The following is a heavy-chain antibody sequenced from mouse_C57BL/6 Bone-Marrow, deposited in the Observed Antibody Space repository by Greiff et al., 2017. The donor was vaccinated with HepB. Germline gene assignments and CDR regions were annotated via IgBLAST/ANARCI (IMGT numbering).Heavy chain of an antibody. CDR3: ASRITTVVAPFDY. J-gene: IGHJ2*01. CDR1: GFNIKNTY. Sequence: VQLQQSVAELVRPGASVKLSCTASGFNIKNTYMHWVKQRPEQGLEWIGRIDPANGNTKYAPKFQGKATLTADTSSNTAYLQLSSLTSEDTAIYYCASRITTVVAPFDYWGQGTTLTVSS. V-gene: IGHV14-3*01. D-gene: IGHD1-1*01. CDR2: IDPANGNT.